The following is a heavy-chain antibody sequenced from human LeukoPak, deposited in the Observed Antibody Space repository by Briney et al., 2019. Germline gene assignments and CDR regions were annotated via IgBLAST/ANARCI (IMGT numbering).Heavy chain of an antibody. J-gene: IGHJ4*02. CDR3: ARDNENSYFLYFDY. CDR1: GYTFTSYG. V-gene: IGHV1-18*01. Sequence: ASVKVSCKASGYTFTSYGISWVRQAPGQGLEWMGWISAYNGNTNYAQKLQGRVTMTTDTSTSTAYMELRSLRSDDTAVYYCARDNENSYFLYFDYWGQGTLVTVSS. CDR2: ISAYNGNT. D-gene: IGHD2/OR15-2a*01.